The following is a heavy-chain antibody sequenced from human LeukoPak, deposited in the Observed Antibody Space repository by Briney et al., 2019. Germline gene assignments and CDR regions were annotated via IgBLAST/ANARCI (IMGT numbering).Heavy chain of an antibody. V-gene: IGHV4-34*01. CDR2: INHSGST. CDR1: GGSFSGYY. CDR3: ATRPTPPYYYYYMDV. Sequence: PSETLFLTCAVYGGSFSGYYWNWIRQSPGKGLEWIGEINHSGSTNYNPSLKSRVTISIDTSKNQFSLKLSSVTSADTAVYFCATRPTPPYYYYYMDVWGKGTTVTVSS. J-gene: IGHJ6*03. D-gene: IGHD4-23*01.